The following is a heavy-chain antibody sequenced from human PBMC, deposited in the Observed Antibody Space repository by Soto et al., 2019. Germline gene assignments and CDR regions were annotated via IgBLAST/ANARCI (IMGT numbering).Heavy chain of an antibody. D-gene: IGHD6-19*01. CDR3: AHTKVTHWLGPPFDF. V-gene: IGHV2-5*02. Sequence: QITMKESGPTLVKSTQSLTLTCTFSGFSLITSGGGVGWIRQPPGKALEWLAVIYWDDDKSYSPSLKSRLTITKDTSKNQVALTMTHMDPVDTATYFCAHTKVTHWLGPPFDFWGQGTLVTVSS. J-gene: IGHJ4*02. CDR2: IYWDDDK. CDR1: GFSLITSGGG.